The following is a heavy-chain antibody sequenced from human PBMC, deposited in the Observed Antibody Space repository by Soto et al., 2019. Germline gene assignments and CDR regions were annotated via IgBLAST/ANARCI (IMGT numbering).Heavy chain of an antibody. CDR2: IKQEASEK. Sequence: EVQLVESGGGLVQPGGSLRLSCATSGFSFSSFWMSWVRQSPGKGLEWVDNIKQEASEKNYVDSVTGRFNISRDNAQNSLDLQMNSLRAEDTAVYYCARWAYCTSISCYGRWYWIDYWGQGTLVTVSS. CDR1: GFSFSSFW. D-gene: IGHD2-2*01. V-gene: IGHV3-7*01. CDR3: ARWAYCTSISCYGRWYWIDY. J-gene: IGHJ4*02.